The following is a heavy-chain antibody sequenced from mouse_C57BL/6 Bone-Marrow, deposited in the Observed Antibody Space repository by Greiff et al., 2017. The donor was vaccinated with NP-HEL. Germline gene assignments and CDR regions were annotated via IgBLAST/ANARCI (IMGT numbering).Heavy chain of an antibody. CDR1: GFTFSDYY. J-gene: IGHJ4*01. V-gene: IGHV5-16*01. CDR3: ARQATVVAAESAMDY. CDR2: INYDGSST. D-gene: IGHD1-1*01. Sequence: EVQLVESEGGLVQPGSSMKLSCTASGFTFSDYYMAWVRQVPEKGLEWVANINYDGSSTYYLDSLKSRFIISRDNAKNILYLQMSSLKSEDTATYYCARQATVVAAESAMDYWGQGTSVTVSS.